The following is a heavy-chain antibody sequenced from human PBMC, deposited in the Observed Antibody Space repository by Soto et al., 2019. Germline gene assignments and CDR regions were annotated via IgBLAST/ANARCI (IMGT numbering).Heavy chain of an antibody. Sequence: SVKVSCKASGGTFSSYAISWVRQAPGQGLEWMGGIIPIFGTANYAQKFQGRVTITADESTSTAYMELSSLRSEDTAVYYCAIRDYYYYGMDVWGQGTTVTVSS. CDR2: IIPIFGTA. V-gene: IGHV1-69*13. CDR3: AIRDYYYYGMDV. CDR1: GGTFSSYA. J-gene: IGHJ6*02.